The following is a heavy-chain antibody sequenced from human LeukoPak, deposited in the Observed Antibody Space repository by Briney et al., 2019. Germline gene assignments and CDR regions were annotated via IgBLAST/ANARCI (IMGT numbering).Heavy chain of an antibody. J-gene: IGHJ4*02. CDR3: AKDKSSGWYVFDY. D-gene: IGHD6-19*01. V-gene: IGHV3-30*18. CDR2: ISYDGSNK. CDR1: GFTFSSYG. Sequence: PGGSLRLSCVASGFTFSSYGMHWVRQAPGKGLEWVAVISYDGSNKYYADSVKGRFTISRDNSKNTLYLQMNSLRAEDTAVYYCAKDKSSGWYVFDYWGQGTLVNVSS.